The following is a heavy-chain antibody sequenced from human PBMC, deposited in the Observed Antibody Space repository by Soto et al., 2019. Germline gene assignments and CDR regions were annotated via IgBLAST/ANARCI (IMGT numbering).Heavy chain of an antibody. CDR2: ISSYNGNT. V-gene: IGHV1-18*01. J-gene: IGHJ4*02. Sequence: QVQLVQSGVEVKKPGASVKVSCKASGYTFTSYGISWVRQAPGQGLEWVGWISSYNGNTNYEQNFQGRVTMTTDTSTSTAYMGLRSLRSDDTAVYYCARDVAFDYWGQGTLITVSS. D-gene: IGHD2-21*01. CDR3: ARDVAFDY. CDR1: GYTFTSYG.